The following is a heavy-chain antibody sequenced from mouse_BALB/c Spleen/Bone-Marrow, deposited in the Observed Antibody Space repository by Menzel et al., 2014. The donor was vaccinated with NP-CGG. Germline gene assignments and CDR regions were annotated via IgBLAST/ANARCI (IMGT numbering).Heavy chain of an antibody. CDR2: ISSGSSTI. CDR1: GFTFRSFG. V-gene: IGHV5-17*02. Sequence: EVQLQESGGGLVQPGGSRQLSCAASGFTFRSFGMHWVRQAPETGLEWVAYISSGSSTIYYADTVKGRFTLSRANPKNALFLQMTSLRSEVTAMYYCARDEDSAMVYWAQGTSGTSAS. CDR3: ARDEDSAMVY. J-gene: IGHJ4*01.